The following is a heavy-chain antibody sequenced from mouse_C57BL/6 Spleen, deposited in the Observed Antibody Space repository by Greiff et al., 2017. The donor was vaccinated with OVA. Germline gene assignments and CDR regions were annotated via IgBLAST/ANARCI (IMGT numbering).Heavy chain of an antibody. CDR1: GFNIKDYY. CDR2: IDPEAGDT. Sequence: EVQLQQSGAELVRPGASVKLSCTASGFNIKDYYMHWVKQRPEQGLEWIGRIDPEAGDTEYAPKFQGKATMTADPSSNTAYLQLSSLTSEDTAVYYRTTGDYGSSYARDYWVQGTTLTVSP. J-gene: IGHJ2*01. V-gene: IGHV14-1*01. CDR3: TTGDYGSSYARDY. D-gene: IGHD1-1*01.